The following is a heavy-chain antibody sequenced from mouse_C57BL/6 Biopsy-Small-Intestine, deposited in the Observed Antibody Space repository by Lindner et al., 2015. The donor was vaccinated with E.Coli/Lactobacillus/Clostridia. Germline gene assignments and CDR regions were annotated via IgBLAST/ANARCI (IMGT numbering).Heavy chain of an antibody. CDR1: GFTFSDYG. CDR3: TRELEAY. Sequence: VQLQESGGGLVKPGGSRKLSCAASGFTFSDYGMHWVRQAPEKGLEWVAYISSGSSTIYYADTVKGRFTISRDNAKNTLFLQMTSLRSEDTAMYYCTRELEAYWGQGTLVTVSA. V-gene: IGHV5-17*01. CDR2: ISSGSSTI. J-gene: IGHJ3*01. D-gene: IGHD3-3*01.